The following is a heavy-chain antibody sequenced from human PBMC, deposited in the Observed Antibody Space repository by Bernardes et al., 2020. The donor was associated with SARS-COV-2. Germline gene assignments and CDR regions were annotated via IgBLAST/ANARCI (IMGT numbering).Heavy chain of an antibody. J-gene: IGHJ6*04. CDR3: ARGKQEGGLYDGLDV. Sequence: GGSLRLSCAASGFTFSSYWMSWVRQAPGKGLEWLAHITGNGNSAAHGDSVKGRFSIPRDNAKNTLFLQMDSLGAEETAVYYCARGKQEGGLYDGLDVWGEGATVAGSS. D-gene: IGHD2-2*01. CDR1: GFTFSSYW. V-gene: IGHV3-48*01. CDR2: ITGNGNSA.